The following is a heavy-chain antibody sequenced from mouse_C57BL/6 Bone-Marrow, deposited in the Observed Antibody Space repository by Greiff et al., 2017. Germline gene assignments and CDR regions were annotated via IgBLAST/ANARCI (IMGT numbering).Heavy chain of an antibody. J-gene: IGHJ3*01. Sequence: QVQLKESGAELVMPGASVKLSCKASGYTFTSYWMHWVKQRPGQGLEWIGEIDPSDSYTNYNQKFKGKSTLTVDKSTSTAYMQLSSLTSEDSAVYYCARSGSNRTWFAYWGQGTLVTVSA. CDR3: ARSGSNRTWFAY. D-gene: IGHD2-5*01. V-gene: IGHV1-69*01. CDR2: IDPSDSYT. CDR1: GYTFTSYW.